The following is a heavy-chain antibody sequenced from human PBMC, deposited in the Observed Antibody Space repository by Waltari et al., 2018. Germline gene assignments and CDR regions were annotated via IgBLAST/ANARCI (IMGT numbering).Heavy chain of an antibody. CDR2: IFHSGIT. Sequence: QVQLQASRPGLVKPSETLSLTFAVSGHSLSSGYSWCWIRQTPGNGLEWIGNIFHSGITSYNPSLKSRVTISVDTSKNQLSLRLSSVTAADTAVYYCAILVYEGAFDIWGQGTMVTVSS. CDR1: GHSLSSGYS. D-gene: IGHD5-12*01. V-gene: IGHV4-38-2*01. J-gene: IGHJ3*02. CDR3: AILVYEGAFDI.